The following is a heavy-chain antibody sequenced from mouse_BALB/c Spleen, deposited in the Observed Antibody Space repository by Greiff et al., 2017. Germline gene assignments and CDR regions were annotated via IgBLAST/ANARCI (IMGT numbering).Heavy chain of an antibody. D-gene: IGHD2-1*01. CDR1: GYTFTSYY. J-gene: IGHJ3*01. CDR2: IYPGNVNT. V-gene: IGHV1S56*01. Sequence: QVQLQQSGPELVKPGASVRISCKASGYTFTSYYIHWVKQRPGQGLEWIVWIYPGNVNTKYNEKFKGKATLTADKSSSTAYMQLSSLTSEDSAVYFCAREDYGNFLFAYWGQGTLVTVSA. CDR3: AREDYGNFLFAY.